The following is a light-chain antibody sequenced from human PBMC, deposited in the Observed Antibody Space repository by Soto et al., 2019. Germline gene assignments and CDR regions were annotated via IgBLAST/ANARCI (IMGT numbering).Light chain of an antibody. J-gene: IGLJ1*01. Sequence: CVLTQPASGSGSPGQSIASSCTGTSSDIGGYNSVSWYQQHPGKAPKLMIYNVSNRPSGVSDRFSGSKSGNTASLTISGLQAEDEADYYCCSYAGSYSYVLGTGTKVTVL. CDR2: NVS. V-gene: IGLV2-14*01. CDR1: SSDIGGYNS. CDR3: CSYAGSYSYV.